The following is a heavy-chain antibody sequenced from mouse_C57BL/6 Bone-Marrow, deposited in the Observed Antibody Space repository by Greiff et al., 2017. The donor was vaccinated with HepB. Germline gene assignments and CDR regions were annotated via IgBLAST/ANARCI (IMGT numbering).Heavy chain of an antibody. CDR2: ISDGGSYT. V-gene: IGHV5-4*01. CDR1: GFTFSSYA. CDR3: AREMRDYYGSSRYYYAMDY. D-gene: IGHD1-1*01. J-gene: IGHJ4*01. Sequence: EVKVVESGGGLVKPGGSLKLSCAASGFTFSSYAMSWVRQTPEKRLEWVATISDGGSYTYYPDNVKGRFTISRDNAKNNLYLQMSHLKSEDTAMYYCAREMRDYYGSSRYYYAMDYWGQGTSVTVSS.